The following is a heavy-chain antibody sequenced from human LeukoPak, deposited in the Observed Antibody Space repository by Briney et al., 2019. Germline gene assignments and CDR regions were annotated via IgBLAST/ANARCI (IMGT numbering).Heavy chain of an antibody. D-gene: IGHD5-12*01. J-gene: IGHJ1*01. Sequence: GGSLRLSCAASGFTFSSYEVNWVRQAPGKGLEWVSYISSSGSTIYYADSVKGRFTISRDNAKNSLYLQMNSLRAEDTAVYYCARDPGRKKLDIVIDFQHWGQGTLVTVSS. CDR3: ARDPGRKKLDIVIDFQH. V-gene: IGHV3-48*03. CDR1: GFTFSSYE. CDR2: ISSSGSTI.